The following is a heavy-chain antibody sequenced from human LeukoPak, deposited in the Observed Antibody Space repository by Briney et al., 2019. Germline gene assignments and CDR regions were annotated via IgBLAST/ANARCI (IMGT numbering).Heavy chain of an antibody. D-gene: IGHD3-3*01. CDR2: ISYDGSNK. CDR1: GFTFSSYG. Sequence: GGSLRLSCAASGFTFSSYGMHWVRQAPGKGLEWVAVISYDGSNKYYADSVKGRFTISRDNSKNTLYLQMNSPRAEDTAVYYCAKGRGVLTTANDYWGQGTLVTVSS. V-gene: IGHV3-30*18. CDR3: AKGRGVLTTANDY. J-gene: IGHJ4*02.